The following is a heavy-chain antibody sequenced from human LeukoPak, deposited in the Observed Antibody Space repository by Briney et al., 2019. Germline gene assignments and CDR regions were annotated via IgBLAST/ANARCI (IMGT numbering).Heavy chain of an antibody. Sequence: GGSLRLSCAASGFTFSSYAMHWVRQAPRKGLEWVAVISYDGSNKYYADSVKGRFTISRDNSKNTPYLQMNSLRAEDTAVYYCASFGSIAAAGVGMGMGVWGQGTTVTVSS. CDR3: ASFGSIAAAGVGMGMGV. CDR1: GFTFSSYA. CDR2: ISYDGSNK. D-gene: IGHD6-13*01. V-gene: IGHV3-30-3*01. J-gene: IGHJ6*02.